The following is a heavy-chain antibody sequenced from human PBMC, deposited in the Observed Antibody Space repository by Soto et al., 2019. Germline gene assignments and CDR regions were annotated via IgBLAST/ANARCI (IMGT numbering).Heavy chain of an antibody. CDR3: ASIVVVTARVHHYYYYGMDV. V-gene: IGHV1-69*13. Sequence: GASVKVSCKASGGTFSSYAISWVRQAPGQGLEWMGGIIPIFVTANYAQKFQGRVTITADESTGTAYMEQSSLRSEDTAVYYCASIVVVTARVHHYYYYGMDVWGQGTTVTVSS. CDR1: GGTFSSYA. CDR2: IIPIFVTA. J-gene: IGHJ6*02. D-gene: IGHD2-21*02.